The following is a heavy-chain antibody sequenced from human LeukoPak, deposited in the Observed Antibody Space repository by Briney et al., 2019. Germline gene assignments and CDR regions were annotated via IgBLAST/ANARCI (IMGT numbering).Heavy chain of an antibody. Sequence: GGSLRLSCAVSGFSFYTYGIHWVRHAPGKGLEWEAVIWNDGSNKYYADSVKGRFTISRDNSKNTLYLQMNSLRTEDMAVYYCATEVKAAAGIDTGSYYYNGMDVWGQGTTVTVSS. V-gene: IGHV3-33*01. CDR2: IWNDGSNK. D-gene: IGHD6-13*01. J-gene: IGHJ6*02. CDR3: ATEVKAAAGIDTGSYYYNGMDV. CDR1: GFSFYTYG.